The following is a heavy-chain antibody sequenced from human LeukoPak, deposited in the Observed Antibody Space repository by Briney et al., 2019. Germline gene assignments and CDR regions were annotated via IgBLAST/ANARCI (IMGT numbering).Heavy chain of an antibody. CDR3: ATHSPEWRYSGYYNYYYIDV. Sequence: SVKVSCKASGGTFSSYAISWVRQAPGQGLEWMGGIIPIFGTANYAQKFQGRVTMTEDTSTDTAYMELNSLTPEDTAVYYSATHSPEWRYSGYYNYYYIDVWGKGTTVIVSS. V-gene: IGHV1-69*06. J-gene: IGHJ6*03. CDR1: GGTFSSYA. D-gene: IGHD5-12*01. CDR2: IIPIFGTA.